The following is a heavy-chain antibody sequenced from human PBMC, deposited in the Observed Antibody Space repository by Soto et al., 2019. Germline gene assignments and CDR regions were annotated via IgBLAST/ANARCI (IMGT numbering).Heavy chain of an antibody. CDR1: GYTFTSYG. Sequence: VKVSCKASGYTFTSYGISWVRQAPGQGLEWMGWISAYNGNTNYAQKLQGRVTMTTDTSTSTAYMELRSLRSDDTAVYYCARDRYSSSWGYGMDVWGQGTTVTVSS. J-gene: IGHJ6*02. V-gene: IGHV1-18*01. D-gene: IGHD6-13*01. CDR3: ARDRYSSSWGYGMDV. CDR2: ISAYNGNT.